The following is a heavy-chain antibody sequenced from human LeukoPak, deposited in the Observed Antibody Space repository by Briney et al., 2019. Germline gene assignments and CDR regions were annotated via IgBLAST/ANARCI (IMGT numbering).Heavy chain of an antibody. D-gene: IGHD2-15*01. CDR2: ISGSGGST. Sequence: GGSLRLSCAASGFTFNNYDMSWVRQAPGKGLEWVSVISGSGGSTYYADSVKGRFTISRDNSKNTLYLQMNSLRAEDTAVYYCAKDRGLDCSGGSCYTFDYWGQGTLVTVSS. J-gene: IGHJ4*02. CDR3: AKDRGLDCSGGSCYTFDY. CDR1: GFTFNNYD. V-gene: IGHV3-23*01.